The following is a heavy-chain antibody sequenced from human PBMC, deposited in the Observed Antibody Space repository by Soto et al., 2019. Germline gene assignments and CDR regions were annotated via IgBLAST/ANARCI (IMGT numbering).Heavy chain of an antibody. CDR1: GYNFAGYW. V-gene: IGHV5-51*01. CDR2: IYPSDSDT. CDR3: AGSIFYYGMDV. J-gene: IGHJ6*02. Sequence: RGESLKISCKGSGYNFAGYWIAWVRQMPGKGLELMGIIYPSDSDTRYRPSFQGQVTISADKSISSAYLQWSSLRASDTAIYFCAGSIFYYGMDVWGQGTTVTVSS.